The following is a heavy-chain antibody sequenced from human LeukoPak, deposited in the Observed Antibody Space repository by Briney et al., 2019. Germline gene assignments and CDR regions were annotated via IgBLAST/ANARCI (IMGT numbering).Heavy chain of an antibody. CDR2: IYYTGST. Sequence: SETLSLTCTVSGASIRSSYWSWVRQPPGKGLEWIGSIYYTGSTNYNPSLKSRFTTSLDTSQNQFSLKLTSVTAAYTAMYYCARDVVVVPAGRRYFDLWGRGTLVTVSS. CDR1: GASIRSSY. V-gene: IGHV4-59*01. J-gene: IGHJ2*01. D-gene: IGHD2-2*01. CDR3: ARDVVVVPAGRRYFDL.